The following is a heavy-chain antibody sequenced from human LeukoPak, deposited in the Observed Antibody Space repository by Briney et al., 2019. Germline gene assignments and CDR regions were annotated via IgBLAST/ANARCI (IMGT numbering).Heavy chain of an antibody. CDR2: IYYSGST. J-gene: IGHJ4*02. CDR1: GGSISSYY. CDR3: ARGGHDSSGYYHY. D-gene: IGHD3-22*01. Sequence: SETLSLTCTVSGGSISSYYWSWIRQPPGKGLEWIGYIYYSGSTNYNPSLKSRVTISVDTSTNQFSLKLSSVTAADTAVYYCARGGHDSSGYYHYWGQGTLVTVSS. V-gene: IGHV4-59*08.